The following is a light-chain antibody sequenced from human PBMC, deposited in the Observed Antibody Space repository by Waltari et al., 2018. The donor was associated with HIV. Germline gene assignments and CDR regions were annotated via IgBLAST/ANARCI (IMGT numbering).Light chain of an antibody. CDR2: NTN. V-gene: IGLV8-61*01. CDR1: SGSVSTGYY. J-gene: IGLJ3*02. CDR3: VLYMGSDRV. Sequence: QTVVTQEPSISVSPGGTITLTCALSSGSVSTGYYPGWYQQTPGQAPRTLIYNTNIRSSGVPDRFSGSIVGNKAALTITGAQPDDESHYYCVLYMGSDRVFGGGTRLTVL.